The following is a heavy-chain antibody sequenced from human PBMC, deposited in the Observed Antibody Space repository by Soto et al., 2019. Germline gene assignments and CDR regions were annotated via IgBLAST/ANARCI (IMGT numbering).Heavy chain of an antibody. CDR1: GGSISSGGYY. Sequence: SETLSLACTVSGGSISSGGYYWSWIRQHPGKGLEWIGYIYYSGSTYYNPSLKSRVTISVDTSKNQFSLKLSSVTAADTAVYYCARFGSRVRYDILTGPYGEFDPWGQGTLVTVSS. D-gene: IGHD3-9*01. V-gene: IGHV4-31*03. J-gene: IGHJ5*02. CDR3: ARFGSRVRYDILTGPYGEFDP. CDR2: IYYSGST.